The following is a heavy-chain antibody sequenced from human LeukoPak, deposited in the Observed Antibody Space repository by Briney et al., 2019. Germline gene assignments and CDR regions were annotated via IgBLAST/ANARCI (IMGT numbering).Heavy chain of an antibody. CDR2: IRGSGGST. Sequence: GGSLRLSCAASGFTFSSYAMSWVRRAPGRGLEWVSAIRGSGGSTYYADSVKCRFTISRDNSKNTLYLQMNSLRAEDTAVYYCAKDSPHEVVVPAAILWSFYYGMDVWGQGTTVTVSS. J-gene: IGHJ6*02. CDR1: GFTFSSYA. V-gene: IGHV3-23*01. D-gene: IGHD2-2*01. CDR3: AKDSPHEVVVPAAILWSFYYGMDV.